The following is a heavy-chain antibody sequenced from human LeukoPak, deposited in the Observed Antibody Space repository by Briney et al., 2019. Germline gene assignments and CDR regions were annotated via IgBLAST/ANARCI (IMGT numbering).Heavy chain of an antibody. CDR3: RLLWFGELVDY. V-gene: IGHV3-23*01. CDR2: ISGSGGST. Sequence: PGGSLRLSCAVSGFTFSSYAMSWVRQAPGKGLEWVSAISGSGGSTYYADSVKGRFTISRDNSKNTLYLQMNSLRAEDTAVYYCRLLWFGELVDYWGQGTLVTVSS. J-gene: IGHJ4*02. CDR1: GFTFSSYA. D-gene: IGHD3-10*01.